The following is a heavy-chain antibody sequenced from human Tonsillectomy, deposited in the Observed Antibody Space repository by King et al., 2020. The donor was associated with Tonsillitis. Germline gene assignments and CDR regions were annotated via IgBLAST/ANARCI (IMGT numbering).Heavy chain of an antibody. CDR1: GGSINSYY. Sequence: QLQESGPGLVKPSETLSLTCTVSGGSINSYYWGWIRQPPGKGLEWIGYIYYSGSTNYNPSLKSRVTISVVTSKDQFSLKLSSVTAADTAVYYCARVPPVAGNKYFFDYWGQGTLVTVSS. CDR3: ARVPPVAGNKYFFDY. V-gene: IGHV4-59*01. CDR2: IYYSGST. J-gene: IGHJ4*01. D-gene: IGHD6-19*01.